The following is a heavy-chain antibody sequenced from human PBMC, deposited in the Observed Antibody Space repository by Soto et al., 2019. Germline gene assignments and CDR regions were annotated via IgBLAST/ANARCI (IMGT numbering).Heavy chain of an antibody. V-gene: IGHV1-2*04. CDR3: ARGLGYSYGNNWFDP. J-gene: IGHJ5*02. D-gene: IGHD5-18*01. CDR2: INPNSGGT. CDR1: GYTFTGYY. Sequence: ASVKVSCKASGYTFTGYYMHWVRQAPGQGLEWMGWINPNSGGTNYAQKFQGWVTMTRDTSISTAYMELSSLRSEDTAVYYCARGLGYSYGNNWFDPWGQGTLVTVSS.